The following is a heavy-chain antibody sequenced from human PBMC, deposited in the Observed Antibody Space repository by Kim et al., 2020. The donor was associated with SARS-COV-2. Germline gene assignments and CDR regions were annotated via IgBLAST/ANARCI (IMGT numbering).Heavy chain of an antibody. CDR1: GYTFTSYD. CDR3: ARPGSSGYLWGNYGMDV. CDR2: INPSGGST. D-gene: IGHD3-22*01. J-gene: IGHJ6*02. V-gene: IGHV1-46*01. Sequence: ASVKVSCKASGYTFTSYDMHWVRQAPGQGLEWMGIINPSGGSTSYAQEFQGRVTMTRDTSTSTVYLELSSLRSEDTTVYYCARPGSSGYLWGNYGMDVWGQGTTVTVSS.